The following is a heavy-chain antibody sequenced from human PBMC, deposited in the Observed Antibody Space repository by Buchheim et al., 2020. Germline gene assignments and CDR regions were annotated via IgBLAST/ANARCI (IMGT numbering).Heavy chain of an antibody. Sequence: EVQLVESGGGLVQPGGSLRLSCAASGFTFSSYSMNWVRQAPGKGLEWVSYISSSSSTIYYADSVKGRFTISSDNAKNSLYLQMNSLRAEDTAVYYCARDRRKQQLGFDYWGQGTL. CDR3: ARDRRKQQLGFDY. CDR1: GFTFSSYS. D-gene: IGHD6-13*01. V-gene: IGHV3-48*01. J-gene: IGHJ4*02. CDR2: ISSSSSTI.